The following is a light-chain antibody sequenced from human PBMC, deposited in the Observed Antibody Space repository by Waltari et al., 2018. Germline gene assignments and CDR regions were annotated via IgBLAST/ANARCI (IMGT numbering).Light chain of an antibody. J-gene: IGKJ3*01. CDR3: QQYGGSAFT. V-gene: IGKV3-20*01. CDR1: QMVSSNY. CDR2: GAS. Sequence: EIVLTQSPGTXXXXXXXGXXXXCRASQMVSSNYLVGYQQKPRQAPRLLIYGASSRATGIPDRFSGSGSGTDFTLTISRLEPEDFAVYYCQQYGGSAFTFGPGTKVDIK.